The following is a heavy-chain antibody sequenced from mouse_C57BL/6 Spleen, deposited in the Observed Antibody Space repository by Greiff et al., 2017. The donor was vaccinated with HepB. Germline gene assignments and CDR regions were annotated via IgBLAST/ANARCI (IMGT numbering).Heavy chain of an antibody. CDR3: TSLYYDYDPFAY. J-gene: IGHJ3*01. CDR2: IYPGNSDT. V-gene: IGHV1-5*01. D-gene: IGHD2-4*01. Sequence: EVQLQQSGTVLARPGASVKMSCKTSGYTFTSYWMHWVKQRPGQGLEWIGAIYPGNSDTSYNQKFKGKAKLTAVTSASTAYMELSSLTNEDSAVYYCTSLYYDYDPFAYWGQGTLVTVSA. CDR1: GYTFTSYW.